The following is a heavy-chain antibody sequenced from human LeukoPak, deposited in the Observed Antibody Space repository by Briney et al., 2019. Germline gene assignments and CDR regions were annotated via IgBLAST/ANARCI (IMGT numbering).Heavy chain of an antibody. CDR3: ARTDELWFGERGNWFDP. CDR2: ISAYNGNT. D-gene: IGHD3-10*01. Sequence: GASVKVSCKASGYTFTSYGISWVRQAPGQGLEWMGWISAYNGNTNYAQKLQGRVTMTTDTSTSTAYMELRSLRSDDTAVYYCARTDELWFGERGNWFDPWGQGTLVTVSS. J-gene: IGHJ5*02. CDR1: GYTFTSYG. V-gene: IGHV1-18*01.